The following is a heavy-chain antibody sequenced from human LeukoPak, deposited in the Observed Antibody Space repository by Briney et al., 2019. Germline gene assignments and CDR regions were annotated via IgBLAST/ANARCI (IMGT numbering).Heavy chain of an antibody. CDR2: ISAYNGNT. CDR3: ARGINNYYDSSGYGY. CDR1: GYTFTSYG. V-gene: IGHV1-18*01. D-gene: IGHD3-22*01. Sequence: ASVKVSCKASGYTFTSYGISWVRQAPGQGLEWMGWISAYNGNTNYAQKLQGRVTMTTDTSTSTAYMELRSLRSDDTAVYYCARGINNYYDSSGYGYWGQGTLVTVSS. J-gene: IGHJ4*02.